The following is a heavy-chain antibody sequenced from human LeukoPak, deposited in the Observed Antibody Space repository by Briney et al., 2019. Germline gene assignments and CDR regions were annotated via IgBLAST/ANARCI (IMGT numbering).Heavy chain of an antibody. CDR2: ISGSGGST. CDR3: AKAKYSPYWFDP. D-gene: IGHD5-12*01. Sequence: GGSLRLSCAASGFTFSSYAMSWVRQAPGKGLEWVSAISGSGGSTYYADSVKGRFTFSRDNSKNTLYLQMNSLRAEDTAVYYCAKAKYSPYWFDPWGQGTLVTVSS. V-gene: IGHV3-23*01. J-gene: IGHJ5*02. CDR1: GFTFSSYA.